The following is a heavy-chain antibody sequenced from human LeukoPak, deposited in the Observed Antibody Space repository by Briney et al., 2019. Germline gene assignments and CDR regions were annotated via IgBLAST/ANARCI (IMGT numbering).Heavy chain of an antibody. CDR1: GFTVSSNY. V-gene: IGHV3-53*04. D-gene: IGHD3-22*01. J-gene: IGHJ4*02. Sequence: HPGGSLRLSCAASGFTVSSNYMSWVRQAPGKGLEWVSVIYSGGSTYYADSVKGRFTISRRNSKNTLYLQMNSLRAEDTAVYYCARGKITMIVDWGQGTLVTVSS. CDR2: IYSGGST. CDR3: ARGKITMIVD.